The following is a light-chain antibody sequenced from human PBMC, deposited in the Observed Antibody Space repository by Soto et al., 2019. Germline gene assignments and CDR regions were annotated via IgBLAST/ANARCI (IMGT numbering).Light chain of an antibody. V-gene: IGKV1-27*01. J-gene: IGKJ1*01. CDR1: QDIGTS. Sequence: DLQMTQSPSSLSASVGDRVTITCRASQDIGTSLAWFQQRPGKVPEILIYAASTLHSGAPSRFSGSGSGTDFTLAISILQPEDVATYYCHRYGNAPWTFGQVTKVEIK. CDR2: AAS. CDR3: HRYGNAPWT.